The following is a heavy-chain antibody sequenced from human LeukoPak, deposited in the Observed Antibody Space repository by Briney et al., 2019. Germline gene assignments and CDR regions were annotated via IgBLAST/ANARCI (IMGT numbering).Heavy chain of an antibody. J-gene: IGHJ4*02. CDR1: GFTFSSYA. V-gene: IGHV3-30*01. CDR3: VLAAAGTEN. Sequence: GGSLRLSCAASGFTFSSYAMHWVRQAPGKGLEWVAVISYDGSNKYYADPVKGRFTISRDNSKNTLYLQMNSLRAEDTAVYYCVLAAAGTENWGQGTLVTVSS. D-gene: IGHD6-13*01. CDR2: ISYDGSNK.